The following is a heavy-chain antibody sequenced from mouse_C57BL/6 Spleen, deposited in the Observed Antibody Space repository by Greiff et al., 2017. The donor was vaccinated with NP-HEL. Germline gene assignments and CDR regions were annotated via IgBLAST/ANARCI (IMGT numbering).Heavy chain of an antibody. CDR1: GYTFTSYW. J-gene: IGHJ2*01. V-gene: IGHV1-52*01. Sequence: VQLQQPGAELVRPGSSVKLSCKASGYTFTSYWMHWVKQRPIQGLEWIGNIDPSDSETHYNQKFKDKATLTVDKSSSTAYMQLSSLTSEDSAVYYCARWATTVVAWDYWGQGTTLTVSS. D-gene: IGHD1-1*01. CDR3: ARWATTVVAWDY. CDR2: IDPSDSET.